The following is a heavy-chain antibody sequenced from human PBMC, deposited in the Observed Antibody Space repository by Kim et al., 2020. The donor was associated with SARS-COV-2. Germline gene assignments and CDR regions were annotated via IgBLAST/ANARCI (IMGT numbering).Heavy chain of an antibody. D-gene: IGHD6-13*01. V-gene: IGHV4-31*02. CDR3: ARDPQQLGYFDY. Sequence: NPALKGRVTISVDTSKNQFSLKLSSVTAADTAVYYCARDPQQLGYFDYWGQGTLVTVSS. J-gene: IGHJ4*02.